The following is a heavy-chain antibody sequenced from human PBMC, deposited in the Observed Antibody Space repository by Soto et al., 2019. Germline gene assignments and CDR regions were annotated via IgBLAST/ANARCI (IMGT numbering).Heavy chain of an antibody. D-gene: IGHD3-9*01. CDR3: ARAVRYFDWLSEYYYYYGMDV. V-gene: IGHV4-61*01. CDR1: GGSVSSGSYY. Sequence: SETLSLTCTVSGGSVSSGSYYWSWIRQPPGKGLEWIGYIYYSGSTNYNPSLKSRVTISVDTSKNQFSLKLSSVTAADTAVYYCARAVRYFDWLSEYYYYYGMDVWGQGTTVTVSS. CDR2: IYYSGST. J-gene: IGHJ6*02.